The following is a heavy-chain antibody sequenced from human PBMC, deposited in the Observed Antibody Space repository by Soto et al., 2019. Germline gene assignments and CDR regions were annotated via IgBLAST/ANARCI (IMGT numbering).Heavy chain of an antibody. D-gene: IGHD3-3*01. CDR3: ARAPDLRITIFGVVPDWFDP. Sequence: GGSLRLSCAASGFTFSSYSMNWVRQAPGKGLEWVSSISSSSSYIYYADSVKGRFTISRDNAKNSLYLQMNSLRAEDTAVYYCARAPDLRITIFGVVPDWFDPWGQGTLVTVSS. J-gene: IGHJ5*02. CDR1: GFTFSSYS. V-gene: IGHV3-21*01. CDR2: ISSSSSYI.